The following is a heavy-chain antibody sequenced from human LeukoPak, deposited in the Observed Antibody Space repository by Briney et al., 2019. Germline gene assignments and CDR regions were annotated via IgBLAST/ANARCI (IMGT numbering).Heavy chain of an antibody. D-gene: IGHD3-22*01. CDR2: MNPNSGNT. CDR3: ARDTHGGSGSGYPNWFDP. V-gene: IGHV1-8*01. Sequence: GASVKVSCKASGYTFTSYDINWVRQPTGQGLEGRGWMNPNSGNTGYAQKFQGRVNMTRNTYISTAYMELSSVRSEDKAVYYCARDTHGGSGSGYPNWFDPWGQGTLVTVSS. J-gene: IGHJ5*02. CDR1: GYTFTSYD.